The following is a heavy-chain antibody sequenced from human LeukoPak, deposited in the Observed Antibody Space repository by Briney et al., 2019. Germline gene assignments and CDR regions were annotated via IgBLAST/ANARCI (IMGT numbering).Heavy chain of an antibody. CDR2: ISWNSGSI. V-gene: IGHV3-9*01. CDR1: GFTFDDYA. D-gene: IGHD6-13*01. Sequence: PGRSLRLSCAASGFTFDDYAMHWVRQAPGKGLEWVSGISWNSGSIGYADSVKGRFTISRDNSKNTLYLQMNSLRAEDTAVYYCAKGGSSWYGSEGYWGQGTLVTVSS. J-gene: IGHJ4*02. CDR3: AKGGSSWYGSEGY.